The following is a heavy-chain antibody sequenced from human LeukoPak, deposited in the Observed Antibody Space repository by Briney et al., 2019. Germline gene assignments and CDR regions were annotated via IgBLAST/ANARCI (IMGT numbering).Heavy chain of an antibody. D-gene: IGHD3-9*01. J-gene: IGHJ6*03. Sequence: ASVKVSCKASGYTFTSYGISWVRQAPGQGLEWMGWISAYNGNTNYAPKLQGRVTMTTDTYTSTAYMELRSLRSDDPAVYYCARVQGGTYYDILRVMKGNYYYYYMDVWGKGTTVTVSS. CDR1: GYTFTSYG. CDR2: ISAYNGNT. V-gene: IGHV1-18*01. CDR3: ARVQGGTYYDILRVMKGNYYYYYMDV.